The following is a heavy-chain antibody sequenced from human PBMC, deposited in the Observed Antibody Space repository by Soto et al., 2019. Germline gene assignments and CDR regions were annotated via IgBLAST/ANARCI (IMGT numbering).Heavy chain of an antibody. CDR2: IYYSGST. J-gene: IGHJ4*01. CDR3: ARHEDDYGVYFDY. V-gene: IGHV4-39*01. D-gene: IGHD4-17*01. Sequence: PSETLFLTCTVSGGSISSSSYYWGWIRQPPGKGLEWIGSIYYSGSTYYNPSLKSRVTISVDTSKNQFSLKLSSVTAADTAVYYCARHEDDYGVYFDYWGQGTLVTVSS. CDR1: GGSISSSSYY.